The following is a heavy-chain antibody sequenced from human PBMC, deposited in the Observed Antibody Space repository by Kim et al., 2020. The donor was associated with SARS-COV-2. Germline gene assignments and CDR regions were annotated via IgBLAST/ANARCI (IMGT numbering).Heavy chain of an antibody. CDR2: ISYDGSNK. J-gene: IGHJ4*02. CDR1: GFTFSSYA. V-gene: IGHV3-30*04. CDR3: AREIMGERVATILHYFDY. D-gene: IGHD5-12*01. Sequence: GGSLRLSCAASGFTFSSYAMHWVRQAPGKGLEWVAVISYDGSNKYYADSVKGRFTISRDNSKNTLYLQMNSLRAEDTAVYYCAREIMGERVATILHYFDYWGQGTLVTVSS.